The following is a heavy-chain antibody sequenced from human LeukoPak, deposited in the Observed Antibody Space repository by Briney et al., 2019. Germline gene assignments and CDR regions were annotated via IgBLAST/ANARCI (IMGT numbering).Heavy chain of an antibody. D-gene: IGHD7-27*01. Sequence: GRSLRLSCAASGFTFSSYGMHWVRQAPGKGLEWVALIWYDGNNKYYADSVKGRFTVSRDNSKNTLYLQMNSLGAEDTAVYYCARDLAAGEHFYFDLWGRGALVTVSS. CDR1: GFTFSSYG. CDR3: ARDLAAGEHFYFDL. J-gene: IGHJ2*01. CDR2: IWYDGNNK. V-gene: IGHV3-33*08.